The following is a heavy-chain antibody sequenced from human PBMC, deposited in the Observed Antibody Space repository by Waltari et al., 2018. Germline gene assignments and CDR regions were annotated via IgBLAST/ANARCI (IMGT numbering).Heavy chain of an antibody. Sequence: VQLVESGGGLVQPGGSLRSSCAASGLSLSLYSMNWVRQAPGRGLEWVSYIRSSGSTIYYAGSVKGRFTISRDSAKNSLYLQMNSLRDEDTAVYYCARVVARDWGQGTLVTVSS. J-gene: IGHJ4*02. V-gene: IGHV3-48*02. CDR2: IRSSGSTI. CDR1: GLSLSLYS. CDR3: ARVVARD.